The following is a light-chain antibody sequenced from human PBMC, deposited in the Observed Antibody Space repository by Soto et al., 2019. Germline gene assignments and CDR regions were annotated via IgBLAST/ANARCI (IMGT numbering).Light chain of an antibody. J-gene: IGKJ1*01. Sequence: EIVLTQSPGTLSSSPGERATLSCRASQNINSNLLAWYQQKPGRAPRLLMYAASSRVNGIPERFSGGGSGTDFTLTISRLEPEDVAVYYCQQFGSSLPWTFGQGTKVEIK. CDR2: AAS. CDR1: QNINSNL. V-gene: IGKV3-20*01. CDR3: QQFGSSLPWT.